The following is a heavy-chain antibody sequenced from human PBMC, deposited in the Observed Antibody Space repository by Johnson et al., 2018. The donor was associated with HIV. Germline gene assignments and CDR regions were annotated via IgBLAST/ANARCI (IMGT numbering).Heavy chain of an antibody. D-gene: IGHD3-10*01. Sequence: QVQLVESGGGLVQPGGSLRLSCAASGFKFDDNYMAWIRQSPGKGLEWVSYISSSGGTTHKADSVKGRFAISRNNADNSLYLQMNSLRGEDTALYFCARAVTPFGDWEAFDIWGQGTMVTVSS. CDR1: GFKFDDNY. CDR2: ISSSGGTT. V-gene: IGHV3-11*04. J-gene: IGHJ3*02. CDR3: ARAVTPFGDWEAFDI.